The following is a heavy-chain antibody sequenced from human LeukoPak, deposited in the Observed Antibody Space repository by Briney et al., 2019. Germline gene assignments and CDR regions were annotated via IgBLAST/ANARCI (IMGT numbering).Heavy chain of an antibody. V-gene: IGHV3-30*02. CDR1: GFTFSIYD. J-gene: IGHJ5*02. CDR2: IRYDGSNK. CDR3: ALIYAYCP. D-gene: IGHD5/OR15-5a*01. Sequence: GGSLRLSCAASGFTFSIYDIHWVRQAPGKGLEWVAFIRYDGSNKYYADSVKGRFTISRDNTKNTLSLQMDSLRAEDTAVYYGALIYAYCPWGQGTLVTVSS.